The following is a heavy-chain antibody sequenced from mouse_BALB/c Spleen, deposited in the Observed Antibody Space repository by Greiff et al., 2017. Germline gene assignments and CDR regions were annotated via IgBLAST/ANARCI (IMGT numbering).Heavy chain of an antibody. CDR2: IWGDGST. J-gene: IGHJ4*01. D-gene: IGHD2-3*01. Sequence: VHLVESGPGLVAPSQSLSITCTVSGFSLTGYGVNWVRQPPGKGLEWLGMIWGDGSTDYNSALKSRLSISKDNSKSQVFLKMNSLQTDDTARYYCARGGIYDGNAMDYWGQGTSVTVSS. V-gene: IGHV2-6-7*01. CDR3: ARGGIYDGNAMDY. CDR1: GFSLTGYG.